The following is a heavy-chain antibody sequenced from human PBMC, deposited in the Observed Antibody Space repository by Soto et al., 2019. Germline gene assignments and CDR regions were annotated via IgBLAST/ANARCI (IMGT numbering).Heavy chain of an antibody. V-gene: IGHV1-46*01. J-gene: IGHJ4*02. CDR1: GYSFTSYY. CDR2: INPSSST. CDR3: ARVGCSGGSCYAVDY. Sequence: ASVKVSCKASGYSFTSYYIHWVRQAPGQGLEWMGTINPSSSTTYAQKFQGRVTMTRDTSTSTVYMELSSLRSEDTAVYYCARVGCSGGSCYAVDYWGQGTLVTVSS. D-gene: IGHD2-15*01.